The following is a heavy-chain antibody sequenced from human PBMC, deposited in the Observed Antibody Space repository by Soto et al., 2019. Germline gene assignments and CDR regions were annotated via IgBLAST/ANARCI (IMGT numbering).Heavy chain of an antibody. CDR3: ARYCSGGSCFDY. V-gene: IGHV3-21*01. CDR2: ISSSSSYI. J-gene: IGHJ4*02. D-gene: IGHD2-15*01. CDR1: GFTFSSYS. Sequence: EVQLVESGGGLVKPGGSLRLSCAASGFTFSSYSMNWVRQAPGKGLEWVSSISSSSSYIYYADSVKGRFTISRDNAKNSLYLQMNSLRAEDTAVYHCARYCSGGSCFDYWGQGTLVTVSS.